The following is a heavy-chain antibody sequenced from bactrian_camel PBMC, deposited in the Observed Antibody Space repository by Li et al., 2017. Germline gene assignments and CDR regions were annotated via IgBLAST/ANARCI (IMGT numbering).Heavy chain of an antibody. CDR2: IDSQGHP. CDR3: AAFYIPLPGYCGVRTRNEYNH. Sequence: HVQLVESGGGSVQAGGSLRLSCTASATTDSRGSRYCMGWFRQPQGKEREAVAFIDSQGHPVYTDAVKGRFTISKDNAKNTLYLQMNSLKPEDSAMYYCAAFYIPLPGYCGVRTRNEYNHWGQGTQVTVS. CDR1: ATTDSRGSRYC. J-gene: IGHJ4*01. D-gene: IGHD8*01. V-gene: IGHV3S55*01.